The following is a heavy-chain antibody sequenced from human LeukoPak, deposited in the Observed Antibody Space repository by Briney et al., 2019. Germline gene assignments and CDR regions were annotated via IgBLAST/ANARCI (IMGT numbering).Heavy chain of an antibody. CDR3: ASQGYCSGGSCYGYGVY. CDR2: IYYSGST. J-gene: IGHJ4*02. V-gene: IGHV4-39*01. D-gene: IGHD2-15*01. CDR1: GGSISSYY. Sequence: SETLSLTCTVSGGSISSYYWSWIRQPPGKGLEWIGSIYYSGSTYYNPSLKSRVTISVDTSKNQFSLKLSSVTAADTAVYYCASQGYCSGGSCYGYGVYWGQGTLVTASS.